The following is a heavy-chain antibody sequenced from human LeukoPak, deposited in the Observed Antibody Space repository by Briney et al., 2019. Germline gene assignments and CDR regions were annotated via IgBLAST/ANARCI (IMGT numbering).Heavy chain of an antibody. CDR3: AMSTVVISAFDI. Sequence: ASVKVSCKASGYTFTGYYIHWVRQAPGQGLEWMGWINPNSGGTNYAQKFQGRVTMTRDTSISTAYMELSRLRSDDTAVYYCAMSTVVISAFDIWGQGTMVTVSS. V-gene: IGHV1-2*02. CDR1: GYTFTGYY. J-gene: IGHJ3*02. CDR2: INPNSGGT. D-gene: IGHD4-23*01.